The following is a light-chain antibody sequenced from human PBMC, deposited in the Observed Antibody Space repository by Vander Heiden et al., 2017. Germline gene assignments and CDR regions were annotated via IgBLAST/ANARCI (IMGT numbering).Light chain of an antibody. CDR1: QGISSY. J-gene: IGKJ1*01. CDR3: QQYDSYPLCT. CDR2: AAS. Sequence: AIRMTQSPSSFSASTGDRVTITCRASQGISSYLAWYQQKPGKAPKLLIYAASTLQSGVPSRFSGSGSGTDFTLTISCLHSEDFATYYCQQYDSYPLCTFGQGTKVEIK. V-gene: IGKV1-8*01.